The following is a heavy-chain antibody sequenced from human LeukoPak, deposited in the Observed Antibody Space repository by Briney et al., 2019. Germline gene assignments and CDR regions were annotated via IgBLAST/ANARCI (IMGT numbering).Heavy chain of an antibody. CDR3: ARGRRISSGPGWFDP. V-gene: IGHV4-34*01. Sequence: SETLSLTCAVYGGSFSGCYWSWIRQPPGKGLEWIGEINHSGSTNYNPSLKSRVTISVDTSKNQFSLKLSSVTAADTAVYYCARGRRISSGPGWFDPWGQGTLVTVSA. J-gene: IGHJ5*02. CDR1: GGSFSGCY. D-gene: IGHD3-22*01. CDR2: INHSGST.